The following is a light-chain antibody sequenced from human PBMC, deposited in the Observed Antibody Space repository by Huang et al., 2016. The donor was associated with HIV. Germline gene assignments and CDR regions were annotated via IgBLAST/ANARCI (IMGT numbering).Light chain of an antibody. V-gene: IGKV3D-15*01. CDR2: GAS. Sequence: EILMTQSPATLSVSTGGRATLSCRASQSFSSNLAWYQQKPGQAPRLLIYGASTRATGIPARFSGSGSGTEFTLTISSLQSEDFAVYYCQQYNSWPPVTFGQGTRLEI. CDR3: QQYNSWPPVT. CDR1: QSFSSN. J-gene: IGKJ5*01.